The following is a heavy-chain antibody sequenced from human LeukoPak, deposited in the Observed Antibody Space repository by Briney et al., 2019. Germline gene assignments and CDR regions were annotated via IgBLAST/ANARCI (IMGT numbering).Heavy chain of an antibody. J-gene: IGHJ4*02. D-gene: IGHD1-26*01. CDR2: IIPIFGTA. CDR1: GGTFSSYA. Sequence: GASVKVSCKASGGTFSSYAISWVRQAPGQGLEWMGGIIPIFGTANYAQKFQGRVTITADESTSTAYMELSSLRSDDTAVYYCAISGSHTKTLSYWGQGTLVTVSS. V-gene: IGHV1-69*13. CDR3: AISGSHTKTLSY.